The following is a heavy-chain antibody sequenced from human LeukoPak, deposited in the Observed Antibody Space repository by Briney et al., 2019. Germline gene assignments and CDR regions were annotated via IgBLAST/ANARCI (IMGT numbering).Heavy chain of an antibody. J-gene: IGHJ3*02. CDR3: TRDSGYNAFDI. Sequence: GGSLRLSCAASGFTFSSSWMAWVRQAPGKGLEWVGNIKEDGTAKNYVVSVRSRFTISRDNAKNSLYLQTNSLRGEDTAVYYCTRDSGYNAFDIWGQGTMVTVSS. CDR2: IKEDGTAK. CDR1: GFTFSSSW. V-gene: IGHV3-7*01. D-gene: IGHD5-12*01.